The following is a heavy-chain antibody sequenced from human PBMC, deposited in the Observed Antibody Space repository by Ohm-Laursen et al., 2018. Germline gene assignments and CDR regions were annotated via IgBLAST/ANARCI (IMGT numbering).Heavy chain of an antibody. D-gene: IGHD6-19*01. V-gene: IGHV3-11*01. CDR1: GFTFSDYY. CDR3: ARLNEEEIALTGPFDY. J-gene: IGHJ4*02. CDR2: ISSSGSTI. Sequence: SLRLSCAASGFTFSDYYMSWIRQAPGKGLEWVSYISSSGSTIYYADSVKGRFTISRDNAKNSLYLQMNSLRDEDTALYYCARLNEEEIALTGPFDYWGQGTLVTVSS.